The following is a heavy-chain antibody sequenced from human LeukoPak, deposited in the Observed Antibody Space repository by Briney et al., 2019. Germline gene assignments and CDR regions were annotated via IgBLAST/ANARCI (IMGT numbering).Heavy chain of an antibody. Sequence: PGRSLRLSCAASGFTFSSYGMHWVRQAPGKGLEWVAVIWYDGSNKYYADSVKGRFTISRDNSKSTLYLQMNSLRAEDTAVYYCARGTYYYDSSGYLTHPIFDYWGQGTLVTVSS. D-gene: IGHD3-22*01. CDR1: GFTFSSYG. CDR3: ARGTYYYDSSGYLTHPIFDY. V-gene: IGHV3-33*01. J-gene: IGHJ4*02. CDR2: IWYDGSNK.